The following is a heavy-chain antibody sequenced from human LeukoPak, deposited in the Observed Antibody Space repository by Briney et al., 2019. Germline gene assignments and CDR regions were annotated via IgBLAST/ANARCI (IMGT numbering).Heavy chain of an antibody. V-gene: IGHV3-13*01. CDR1: GFTLSSYD. J-gene: IGHJ4*02. D-gene: IGHD3-22*01. CDR3: ARARYYYDSSGYYYTLRPYYFDY. CDR2: IGTAGDT. Sequence: HPGGSLRLSCAASGFTLSSYDMHWVRQATGKGLEWVSAIGTAGDTYYPGSVKGRFTISRENAKNSLYLQMNSLRAGDTAVYYCARARYYYDSSGYYYTLRPYYFDYWGQGTLVTVSS.